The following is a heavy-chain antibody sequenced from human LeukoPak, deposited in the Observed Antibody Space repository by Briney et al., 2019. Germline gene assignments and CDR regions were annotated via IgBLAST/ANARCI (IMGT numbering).Heavy chain of an antibody. V-gene: IGHV4-59*01. D-gene: IGHD3-9*01. CDR1: GGSISSYY. CDR2: IYYSGFT. J-gene: IGHJ4*02. CDR3: ARMVDILTGGSYYFDY. Sequence: SETLSLTCAVYGGSISSYYWSWIRQPPGKGLEWIGYIYYSGFTNYNPSLKSRVTISVDTSKNQFSLKLSSVTAADTAVYYCARMVDILTGGSYYFDYWGRGTLVTVSS.